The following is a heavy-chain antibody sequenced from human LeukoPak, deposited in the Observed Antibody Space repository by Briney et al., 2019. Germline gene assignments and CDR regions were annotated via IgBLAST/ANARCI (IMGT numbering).Heavy chain of an antibody. D-gene: IGHD2-15*01. CDR3: ARDPRYCSGGSCSGTFDY. CDR2: IKQDGSEK. V-gene: IGHV3-7*01. CDR1: GFTFSSYW. Sequence: GGSLRLSCAASGFTFSSYWMSWVRQAPGKGLEWVANIKQDGSEKYYVDSVKGRFTISRDKAKNSLYLQMNSLRAEDTAVYYCARDPRYCSGGSCSGTFDYWGQGTLVTVSS. J-gene: IGHJ4*02.